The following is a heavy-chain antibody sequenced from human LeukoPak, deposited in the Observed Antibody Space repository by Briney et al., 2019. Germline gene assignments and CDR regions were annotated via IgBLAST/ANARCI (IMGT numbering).Heavy chain of an antibody. V-gene: IGHV1-2*02. Sequence: GASVKVSCKASGYTFTGYYMHWVRQAPGQGLEWMGWINPNSGGTNYAQKFQGRVTMTRDTSTSTAYMELRSLRSDDTAVYYCARDLRYFDWPISPSDAFDIWGQGTMVTVSS. CDR3: ARDLRYFDWPISPSDAFDI. CDR1: GYTFTGYY. D-gene: IGHD3-9*01. J-gene: IGHJ3*02. CDR2: INPNSGGT.